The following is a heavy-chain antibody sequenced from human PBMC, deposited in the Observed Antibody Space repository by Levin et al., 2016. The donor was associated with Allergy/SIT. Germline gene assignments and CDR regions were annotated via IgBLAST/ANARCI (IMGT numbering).Heavy chain of an antibody. D-gene: IGHD2-2*01. Sequence: VRQAPGKGLEWVANIKKDGSEKYYVDSVKGRFTISRDNAKNSLYLQMNSLRAEDTAVYYCARGGRIVAVPASWGQGTQVTVSS. CDR2: IKKDGSEK. CDR3: ARGGRIVAVPAS. V-gene: IGHV3-7*03. J-gene: IGHJ5*02.